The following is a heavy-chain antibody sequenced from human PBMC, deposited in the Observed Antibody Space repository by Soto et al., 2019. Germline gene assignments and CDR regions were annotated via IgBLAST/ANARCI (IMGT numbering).Heavy chain of an antibody. V-gene: IGHV4-30-4*01. CDR1: GGSISSGDYY. D-gene: IGHD3-3*01. Sequence: SETLSLTCTVSGGSISSGDYYWSWIRQPPGKGLEWIGCIYYSGSTYYNPSLKSRVTISVDTSKNQFSLKLSSVTAADTAVYYCVSYDFWSGPLGFDPWGQGTLVTVSS. J-gene: IGHJ5*02. CDR3: VSYDFWSGPLGFDP. CDR2: IYYSGST.